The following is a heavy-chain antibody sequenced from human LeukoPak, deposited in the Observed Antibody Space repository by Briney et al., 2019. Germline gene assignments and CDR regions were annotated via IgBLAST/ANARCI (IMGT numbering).Heavy chain of an antibody. V-gene: IGHV3-7*01. CDR2: IKQDGSEK. CDR1: GFTFSSYW. CDR3: AREGPYYDFWSGYYERYYYYYMDV. D-gene: IGHD3-3*01. J-gene: IGHJ6*03. Sequence: QAGGSLRLSCAASGFTFSSYWMSWVRQAPGKGLEWVANIKQDGSEKYYVDSVKGPFTISRDNAKNSLYLQMNSLRAEDTAVYYCAREGPYYDFWSGYYERYYYYYMDVWGKGTTVTVSS.